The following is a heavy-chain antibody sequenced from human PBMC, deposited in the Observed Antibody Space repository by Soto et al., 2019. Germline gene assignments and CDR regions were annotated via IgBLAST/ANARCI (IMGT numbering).Heavy chain of an antibody. D-gene: IGHD5-18*01. V-gene: IGHV4-31*03. J-gene: IGHJ6*02. CDR3: GRHRGYSYGYYYYGMDV. CDR1: GGSISSGGYY. Sequence: QVQLQESGPGLVKPSQTLSLTCTVSGGSISSGGYYWSWIRQHPGKVLEWFGYIYYSGSTYYNPSRKIRFTISVETSKNQFSLKLSSVTAADTAVYYCGRHRGYSYGYYYYGMDVWGQGTTVTVSS. CDR2: IYYSGST.